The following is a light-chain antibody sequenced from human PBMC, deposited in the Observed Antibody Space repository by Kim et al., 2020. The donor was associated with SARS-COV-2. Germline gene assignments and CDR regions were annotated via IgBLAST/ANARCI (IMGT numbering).Light chain of an antibody. CDR3: CSYTSTRTYV. V-gene: IGLV2-14*04. Sequence: GQSITSSCTGTSSDVGGYNYVSWYQQHPGEAPKLIIYDVINRPSGVSNRFSGSKSANTASLTISGLQSEDEADYYCCSYTSTRTYVFGTGTKVTVL. CDR1: SSDVGGYNY. J-gene: IGLJ1*01. CDR2: DVI.